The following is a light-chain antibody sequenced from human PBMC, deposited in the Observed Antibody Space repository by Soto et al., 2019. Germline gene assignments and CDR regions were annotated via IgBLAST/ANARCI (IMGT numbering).Light chain of an antibody. CDR1: QSVSRNY. Sequence: EIVLTQSPGTLSLSPGERATLSCRASQSVSRNYLAWYQQKPGQPPRLLIDGASSRSTGIPDKFSGSGSGTDFTLTISRLEPEDCAVYYCQQYGSSPPYTVGQGTKLEIK. V-gene: IGKV3-20*01. J-gene: IGKJ2*01. CDR2: GAS. CDR3: QQYGSSPPYT.